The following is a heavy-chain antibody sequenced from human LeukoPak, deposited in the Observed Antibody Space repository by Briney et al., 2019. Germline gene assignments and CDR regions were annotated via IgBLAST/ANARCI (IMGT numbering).Heavy chain of an antibody. D-gene: IGHD2-15*01. V-gene: IGHV4-38-2*02. CDR1: GYSISSGYY. Sequence: SETLSLTCTVSGYSISSGYYWGWIRQPPGKGLEWIGSIYHSGNTYYNLSLKSRVTISVDTSKNQFSLKLTSVTAADTAMYYCARDPRGDCSGGSCYRVLDYWGQGTLVTVSS. CDR2: IYHSGNT. J-gene: IGHJ4*02. CDR3: ARDPRGDCSGGSCYRVLDY.